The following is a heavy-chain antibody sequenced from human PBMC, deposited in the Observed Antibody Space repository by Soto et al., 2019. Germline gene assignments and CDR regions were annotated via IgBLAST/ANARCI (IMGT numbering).Heavy chain of an antibody. J-gene: IGHJ3*02. Sequence: GGSLRLSCAASGFTFSSYGMHWVRQAPGKGLEWVAVISYDGSNKYYADSVKGRFTISRDNSKNTLYLQMNSLRAEDTAVYYCAKLLSLGYCSGGSCYFLDPRAAFDIWGQGTMVTVSS. CDR3: AKLLSLGYCSGGSCYFLDPRAAFDI. CDR2: ISYDGSNK. CDR1: GFTFSSYG. D-gene: IGHD2-15*01. V-gene: IGHV3-30*18.